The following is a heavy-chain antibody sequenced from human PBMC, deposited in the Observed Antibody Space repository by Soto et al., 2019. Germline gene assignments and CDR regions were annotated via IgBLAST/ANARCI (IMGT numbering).Heavy chain of an antibody. CDR2: VYYTGST. CDR3: ARHGREIKEYFQR. Sequence: QLQLQESGPGLVKPSETLSLTCTVSGGSITSSNYYWGWIRQPPGKGLEWIGSVYYTGSTYYNPSLKSRVTISVDTSKNQFSRKLRSVAAADTAVYYCARHGREIKEYFQRWGQGTLVAVSS. V-gene: IGHV4-39*01. J-gene: IGHJ1*01. D-gene: IGHD1-26*01. CDR1: GGSITSSNYY.